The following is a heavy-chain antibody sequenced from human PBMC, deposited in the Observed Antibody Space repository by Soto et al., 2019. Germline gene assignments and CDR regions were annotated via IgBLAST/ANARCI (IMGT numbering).Heavy chain of an antibody. Sequence: QVQLQESGPGLVKPSQTLSLTCTVSGGSISSGGYYWSWIRQHPGKGLEWIGYIYYSGSTYYNPSLKSRVTISVDTSKNQFSLKLSSVTAADTAVYYCARDRATDFRSGQIHYYYYYGMDVWGQGTTVTVSS. CDR3: ARDRATDFRSGQIHYYYYYGMDV. J-gene: IGHJ6*02. CDR2: IYYSGST. CDR1: GGSISSGGYY. V-gene: IGHV4-31*03. D-gene: IGHD3-3*01.